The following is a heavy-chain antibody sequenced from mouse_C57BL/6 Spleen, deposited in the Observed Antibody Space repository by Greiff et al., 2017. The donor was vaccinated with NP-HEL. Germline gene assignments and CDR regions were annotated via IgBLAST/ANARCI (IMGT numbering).Heavy chain of an antibody. J-gene: IGHJ2*01. CDR3: ARQTVTTGGGNYFDY. CDR2: ISGGGGNT. CDR1: GFTFSSYT. D-gene: IGHD2-12*01. Sequence: EVKLVESGGGLVKPGGSLKLSCAASGFTFSSYTMSWVRQTPEKRLEWVATISGGGGNTYYPDSVKGRFTISRDNAKNTLYLQMSSLRSEDTALYYCARQTVTTGGGNYFDYWGQGTTLTVSS. V-gene: IGHV5-9*01.